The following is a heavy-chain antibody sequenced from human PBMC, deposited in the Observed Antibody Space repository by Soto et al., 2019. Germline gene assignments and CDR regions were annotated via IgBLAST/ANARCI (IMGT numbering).Heavy chain of an antibody. CDR1: GYTFSGYS. V-gene: IGHV1-18*04. CDR3: ARDVFCGGAPACPDMDV. CDR2: ISGRNGNT. Sequence: AASVKVSCKASGYTFSGYSITWVRQAPGQGLEWMGRISGRNGNTNYARTLRGRLTLTTDTSTSTAYMELRSLTSDDTAVYYCARDVFCGGAPACPDMDVWGQGTTVTVSS. D-gene: IGHD2-21*01. J-gene: IGHJ6*02.